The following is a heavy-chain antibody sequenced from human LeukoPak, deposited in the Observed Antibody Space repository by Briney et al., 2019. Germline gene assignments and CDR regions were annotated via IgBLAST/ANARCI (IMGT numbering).Heavy chain of an antibody. J-gene: IGHJ6*02. V-gene: IGHV1-46*01. CDR1: GYTFTSYY. Sequence: ASVKVSCKASGYTFTSYYMHWVRQAPGQGLEWMGIISPSGGSTSYAQKFQGRVTMTRDTSTSTVYMELSSLRSEDTAVYYCAREYCSSTSCYGYGMDVWGQGTTVTVSS. CDR3: AREYCSSTSCYGYGMDV. D-gene: IGHD2-2*01. CDR2: ISPSGGST.